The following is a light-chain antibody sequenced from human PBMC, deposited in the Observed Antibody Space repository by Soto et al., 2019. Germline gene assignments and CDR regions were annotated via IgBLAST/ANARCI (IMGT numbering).Light chain of an antibody. CDR2: DAS. Sequence: VLTPSPATLSLSPGERATLSCRASQSVSSYLAWYQQKPGQAPRLLIYDASTRATGIPARFSGSGSGTDFTLTITSLEPEDVGVYHCQQRSNWPSITFGQGTRLEIK. V-gene: IGKV3-11*01. CDR3: QQRSNWPSIT. J-gene: IGKJ5*01. CDR1: QSVSSY.